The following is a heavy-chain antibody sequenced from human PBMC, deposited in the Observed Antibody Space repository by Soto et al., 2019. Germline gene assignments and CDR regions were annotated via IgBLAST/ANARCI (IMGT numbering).Heavy chain of an antibody. CDR3: ARGDVVPAAIGAFDI. CDR2: IYYSGST. J-gene: IGHJ3*02. Sequence: SETLSLTCTVSGGSIRSYCWTWIRQPPGKGLEWIGCIYYSGSTNYNPSLKSRVAISVDTHKNQFSLKLSSVTAADTAVYYCARGDVVPAAIGAFDIWGQGTMVTVSS. V-gene: IGHV4-59*12. CDR1: GGSIRSYC. D-gene: IGHD2-2*01.